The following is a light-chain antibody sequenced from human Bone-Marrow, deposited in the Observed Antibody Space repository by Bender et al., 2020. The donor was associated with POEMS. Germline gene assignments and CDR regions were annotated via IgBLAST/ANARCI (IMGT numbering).Light chain of an antibody. CDR1: SSDVGGYNY. Sequence: QSALTQPPSVSGSLGQSVTISCTGTSSDVGGYNYVSWYQQHPGNVPTLLIYDVSKRPPGVPDRFSGSKSGNTASLTVSGLQAEDEADYYCASYAGSNNFVVFGGGTKLTVL. V-gene: IGLV2-8*01. J-gene: IGLJ2*01. CDR2: DVS. CDR3: ASYAGSNNFVV.